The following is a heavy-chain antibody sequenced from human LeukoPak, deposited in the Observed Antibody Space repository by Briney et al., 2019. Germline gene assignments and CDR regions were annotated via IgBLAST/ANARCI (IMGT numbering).Heavy chain of an antibody. CDR3: ARWGTLNSPFDY. V-gene: IGHV1-18*01. Sequence: GASVTVSCTASGYTFTNYGISWVRQAPGQGLEWMGWISAYNGNTNNAQKLQGRVTMTTDTSTSTAYMELRSLRSDDTAVYYCARWGTLNSPFDYWGQGTLVTVSS. CDR2: ISAYNGNT. CDR1: GYTFTNYG. J-gene: IGHJ4*02. D-gene: IGHD1-14*01.